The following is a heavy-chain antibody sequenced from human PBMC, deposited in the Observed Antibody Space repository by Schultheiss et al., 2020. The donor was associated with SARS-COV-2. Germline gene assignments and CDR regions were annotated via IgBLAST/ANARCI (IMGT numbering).Heavy chain of an antibody. D-gene: IGHD6-6*01. CDR3: ARASLPDAFDI. V-gene: IGHV4-34*01. J-gene: IGHJ3*02. Sequence: GSLRLSCAVYGGSFSGYYWSWIRQPPGKGLEWIGEINHSGSTNYNPSLKSRVTISVDTSKNQFFLKLTSVTAADTAVYYCARASLPDAFDIWGQGTLVTVSS. CDR1: GGSFSGYY. CDR2: INHSGST.